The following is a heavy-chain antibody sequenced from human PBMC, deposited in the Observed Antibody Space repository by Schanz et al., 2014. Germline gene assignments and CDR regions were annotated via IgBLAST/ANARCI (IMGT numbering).Heavy chain of an antibody. Sequence: ERLVESGGGVVQPGRSLRLSCAASGFIFSNYGMHWVRQAPGKGLEWVANIKEDGSVKDYVDSVKGRFTISRDNAKNSLYLQMNSLRPEDTAVYYCAKYRGYYRVSGSYRELEYWGQGTLVTVSS. CDR2: IKEDGSVK. CDR3: AKYRGYYRVSGSYRELEY. J-gene: IGHJ4*02. D-gene: IGHD3-10*01. CDR1: GFIFSNYG. V-gene: IGHV3-7*05.